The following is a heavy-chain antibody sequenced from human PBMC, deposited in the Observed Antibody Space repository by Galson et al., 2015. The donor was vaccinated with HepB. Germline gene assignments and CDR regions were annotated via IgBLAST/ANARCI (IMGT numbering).Heavy chain of an antibody. CDR2: IYYSGST. D-gene: IGHD3-3*01. CDR1: GGSVRGHY. V-gene: IGHV4-59*02. Sequence: LSLTCTVSGGSVRGHYWSWIRQPPGKGLEWIGFIYYSGSTNYSPSLQSRVTISVDTSKNQFSLKMTSVSAADAAVYYCARNLDDSSRGYPSYYYYMDVWGKGATVTVSS. CDR3: ARNLDDSSRGYPSYYYYMDV. J-gene: IGHJ6*03.